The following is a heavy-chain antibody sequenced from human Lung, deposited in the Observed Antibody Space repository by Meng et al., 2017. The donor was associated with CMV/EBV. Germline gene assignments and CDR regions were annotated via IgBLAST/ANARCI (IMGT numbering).Heavy chain of an antibody. CDR3: ASFPPPGKQWLVTDY. D-gene: IGHD6-19*01. Sequence: HVPLQESGPGLVKPSGTLLLTCAVPGGSISSSNWWSWVRQPPGKGLEWIGEIYHSGSTNYNPSLKSRVTISVDKSKNQFSLKLSSVTAADTAVYYCASFPPPGKQWLVTDYWGQGTLVTVSS. CDR2: IYHSGST. V-gene: IGHV4-4*02. CDR1: GGSISSSNW. J-gene: IGHJ4*02.